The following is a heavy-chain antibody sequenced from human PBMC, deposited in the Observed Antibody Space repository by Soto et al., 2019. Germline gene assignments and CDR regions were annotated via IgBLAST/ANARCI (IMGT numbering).Heavy chain of an antibody. D-gene: IGHD3-10*01. CDR3: ARDLAGGYYGMDV. J-gene: IGHJ6*02. Sequence: GGSLRLSCAASGFTFSSYGMNWVRQAPGKGLEWVSSISSSSSYIYYADSVKGRFTISRDNAKNSLYLQMNSLRAEDTAVYYCARDLAGGYYGMDVWGQGTTVTVSS. V-gene: IGHV3-21*01. CDR2: ISSSSSYI. CDR1: GFTFSSYG.